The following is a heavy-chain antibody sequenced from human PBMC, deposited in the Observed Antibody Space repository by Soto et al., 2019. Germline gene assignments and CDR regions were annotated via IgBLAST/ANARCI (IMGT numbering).Heavy chain of an antibody. CDR3: AKDQTSKIQLWFSDYYYGMDV. Sequence: GGSLRLSCAASGFTFSSYGMHWVRQAPGKGLEWVAVISYDGSNKYYADSVKGRFTISRDNSKNTLYLQMNSLRAEDTAVYYCAKDQTSKIQLWFSDYYYGMDVWGQGTTVTVSS. D-gene: IGHD5-18*01. V-gene: IGHV3-30*18. J-gene: IGHJ6*02. CDR1: GFTFSSYG. CDR2: ISYDGSNK.